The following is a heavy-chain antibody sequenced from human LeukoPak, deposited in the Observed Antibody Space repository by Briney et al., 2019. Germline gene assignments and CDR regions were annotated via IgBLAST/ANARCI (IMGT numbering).Heavy chain of an antibody. CDR1: GFTVNSNY. J-gene: IGHJ4*01. Sequence: GGSLRLSCAASGFTVNSNYMSWVRQAPGKGLEWVSVVYSGDRTYYADSVKGRFTISRDDSTNTLYLLMNSLRAKDTAVYYCARGYLIDYWGHGTLVTVSS. D-gene: IGHD1-26*01. CDR2: VYSGDRT. CDR3: ARGYLIDY. V-gene: IGHV3-66*01.